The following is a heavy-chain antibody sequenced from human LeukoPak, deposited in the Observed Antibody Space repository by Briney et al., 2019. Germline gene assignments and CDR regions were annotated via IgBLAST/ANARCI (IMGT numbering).Heavy chain of an antibody. D-gene: IGHD3-10*01. CDR2: IESKTDGGTT. Sequence: PGGSHRLSCAASGFSFSDAWMSWVRQIPGKGLEWVGRIESKTDGGTTDYAAPVKGRFTISRDDSTNTLYLQMSSLKSEDTAVYYCTTYGSGRKFDYWGQGILVTVSS. J-gene: IGHJ4*02. CDR1: GFSFSDAW. V-gene: IGHV3-15*04. CDR3: TTYGSGRKFDY.